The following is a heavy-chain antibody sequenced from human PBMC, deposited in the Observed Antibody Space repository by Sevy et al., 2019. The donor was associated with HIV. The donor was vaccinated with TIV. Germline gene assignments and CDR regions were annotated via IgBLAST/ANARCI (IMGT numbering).Heavy chain of an antibody. CDR3: AREGCTRPHDY. CDR1: GFAFDDYS. V-gene: IGHV3-23*01. J-gene: IGHJ4*02. Sequence: GGSLRLSCAASGFAFDDYSMSWIRQAPGKGLEWVATLSFGCGKIKYADSVKGRFTISRDNSKNSFYLQMDNLRVEDTALYYCAREGCTRPHDYWGQGTRVTVSS. D-gene: IGHD2-8*01. CDR2: LSFGCGKI.